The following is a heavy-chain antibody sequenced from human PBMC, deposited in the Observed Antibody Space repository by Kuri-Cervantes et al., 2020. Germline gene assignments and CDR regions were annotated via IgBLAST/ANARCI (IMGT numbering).Heavy chain of an antibody. Sequence: SVKVTCKASGGTFSSYAISWVRQAPGQGLEWMGGIIPIFGTANYTQKFQGRVTITADESTSTAYMELSSRRSEDKAVYYCARSGQEPSGAFDIWGQGTMVTVSS. J-gene: IGHJ3*02. D-gene: IGHD6-25*01. CDR3: ARSGQEPSGAFDI. CDR2: IIPIFGTA. V-gene: IGHV1-69*13. CDR1: GGTFSSYA.